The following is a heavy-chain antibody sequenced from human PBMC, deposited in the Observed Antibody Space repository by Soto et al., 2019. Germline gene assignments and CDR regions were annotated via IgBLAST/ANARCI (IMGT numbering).Heavy chain of an antibody. V-gene: IGHV1-18*01. CDR1: GYTFTSYG. CDR2: ISAHNGNT. CDR3: ARDQYYDILTGPDYYYYGMDV. J-gene: IGHJ6*02. Sequence: ASVKVSCKASGYTFTSYGISWVRQAPGQGLEWMGWISAHNGNTNYAQKLQGRVTMTTDTSTSTAYMELRSLRSDDTAVYYCARDQYYDILTGPDYYYYGMDVWGQGTTVTVSS. D-gene: IGHD3-9*01.